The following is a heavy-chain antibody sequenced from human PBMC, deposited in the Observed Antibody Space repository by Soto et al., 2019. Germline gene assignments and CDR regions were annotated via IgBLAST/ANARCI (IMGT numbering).Heavy chain of an antibody. CDR1: GFTFSSYG. J-gene: IGHJ3*02. D-gene: IGHD3-22*01. CDR2: ISYDGSNK. V-gene: IGHV3-30*18. Sequence: QVQLVESGGGVVQPGRSLRLSCAASGFTFSSYGMHWVRQAPGKGLEWVAVISYDGSNKYYADSVKGRFTISRDNSKNTLYLQMNSLRAEDTAVYYCAKVVTMIVVVTYAFDIWGQGTMVTVSS. CDR3: AKVVTMIVVVTYAFDI.